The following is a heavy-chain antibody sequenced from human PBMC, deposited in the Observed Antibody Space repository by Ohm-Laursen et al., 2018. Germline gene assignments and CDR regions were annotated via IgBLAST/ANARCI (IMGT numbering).Heavy chain of an antibody. J-gene: IGHJ3*02. D-gene: IGHD4-23*01. CDR3: ARPRSGGNSDDAFDI. V-gene: IGHV4-59*01. Sequence: SETLSLTCSVSGGSISTYYWSWIRQPPGKGLEWIGYLFHSGTTNYNPSLKTRVTMSVDTSKDQFSLKLTSVTAADTAVYYCARPRSGGNSDDAFDIWGQGTLVTVSS. CDR2: LFHSGTT. CDR1: GGSISTYY.